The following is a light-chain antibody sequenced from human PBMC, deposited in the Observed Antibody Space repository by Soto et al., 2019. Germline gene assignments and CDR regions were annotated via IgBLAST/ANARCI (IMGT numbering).Light chain of an antibody. Sequence: VLTQSPGTLYLSPGEGATLSCRASQRVASDLAGSLQKPGQPPRLLIYDASIRATGIPDRISGSGSERDFTLTISRLEPEDAAVYYCQLCGSLPPFTFGGGTKVEIK. CDR2: DAS. V-gene: IGKV3-20*01. CDR1: QRVASD. J-gene: IGKJ4*01. CDR3: QLCGSLPPFT.